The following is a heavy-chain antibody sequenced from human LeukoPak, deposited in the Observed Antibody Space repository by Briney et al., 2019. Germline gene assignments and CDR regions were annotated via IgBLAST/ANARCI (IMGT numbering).Heavy chain of an antibody. CDR2: IRYDGSNK. V-gene: IGHV3-33*08. CDR3: ARFGYYYGSSGYYFDY. CDR1: GFTFSSYS. D-gene: IGHD3-22*01. Sequence: GGSLRLSCAASGFTFSSYSMNWVRQAPGKGLEWVAFIRYDGSNKYYADSVKGRFTISRDNSKNTLYLQMNSLRAEDTAVYYCARFGYYYGSSGYYFDYWGQGTLVTVSS. J-gene: IGHJ4*02.